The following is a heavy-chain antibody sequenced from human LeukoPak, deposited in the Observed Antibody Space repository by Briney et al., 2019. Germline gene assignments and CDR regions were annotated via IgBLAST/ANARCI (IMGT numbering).Heavy chain of an antibody. CDR3: ARDLGGPRAAFDI. CDR1: GYTLTELS. J-gene: IGHJ3*02. CDR2: FDPEDGET. V-gene: IGHV1-24*01. D-gene: IGHD3-16*01. Sequence: ASVKVSCKVSGYTLTELSMHWVRQAPGKGLEWMGGFDPEDGETIYAQKFQGRVTMTEDTSTDTAYMELRSLRPDDTAAYYCARDLGGPRAAFDIWGQGTMVTVSS.